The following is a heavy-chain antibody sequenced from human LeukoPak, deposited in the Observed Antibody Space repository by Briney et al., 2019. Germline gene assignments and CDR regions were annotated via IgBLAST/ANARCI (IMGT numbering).Heavy chain of an antibody. CDR3: AREYSSSSGSVSDY. J-gene: IGHJ4*02. CDR1: GFTFSSYN. V-gene: IGHV3-48*02. Sequence: PGGSLRLSCAASGFTFSSYNMNWVRHAPGKGLELVSYISSSSSTIYYADSVKGRFTISRDNAKNSLYLLMNNLRDEDTAVYHCAREYSSSSGSVSDYWGQGTLVTVSS. CDR2: ISSSSSTI. D-gene: IGHD6-6*01.